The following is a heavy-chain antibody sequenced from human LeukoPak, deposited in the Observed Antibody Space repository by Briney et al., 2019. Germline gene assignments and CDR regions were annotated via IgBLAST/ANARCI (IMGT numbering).Heavy chain of an antibody. CDR1: GYTFTSYG. D-gene: IGHD1-26*01. V-gene: IGHV1-18*01. Sequence: GASVKVSCKASGYTFTSYGISWVRQAPGQGREWMGWISADNGNPNYAQKLQGRVTMTSNTSISTAYMELSSMRSEAQAVYYCAIKTLKLADYWGQGTLVTVSS. CDR3: AIKTLKLADY. CDR2: ISADNGNP. J-gene: IGHJ4*02.